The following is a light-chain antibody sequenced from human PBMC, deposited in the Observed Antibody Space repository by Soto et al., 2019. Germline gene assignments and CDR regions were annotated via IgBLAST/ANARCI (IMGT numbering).Light chain of an antibody. CDR3: QQYGSSLYT. Sequence: EIVLTQSPGTLSLSPGERATLSCRARQSVSSSSLAWYQQKPGQAPRLLIYGASTRTTGIPDRLSGSGSGTDFTLTISRLEPEDFAVYYCQQYGSSLYTFGQVTKLEIK. CDR2: GAS. V-gene: IGKV3-20*01. CDR1: QSVSSSS. J-gene: IGKJ2*01.